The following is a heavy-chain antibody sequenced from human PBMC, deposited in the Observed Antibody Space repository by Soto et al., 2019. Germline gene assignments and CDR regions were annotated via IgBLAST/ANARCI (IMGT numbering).Heavy chain of an antibody. V-gene: IGHV4-31*03. CDR1: GGSISSGGYY. CDR2: IYYSGST. Sequence: SETLSLTCTVSGGSISSGGYYWSWIRQHPGKGLEWIGYIYYSGSTYYNPSLKSRVTISVDTSKNQFSLKLSSVTAADTAVYYCATPKPKDIVATGDAFDIWGQGTMVTVSS. CDR3: ATPKPKDIVATGDAFDI. J-gene: IGHJ3*02. D-gene: IGHD5-12*01.